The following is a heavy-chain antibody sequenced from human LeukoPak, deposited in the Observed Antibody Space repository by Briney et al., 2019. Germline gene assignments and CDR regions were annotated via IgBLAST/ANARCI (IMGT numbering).Heavy chain of an antibody. CDR2: ITDSGNTI. CDR1: GFTFSDYN. J-gene: IGHJ6*02. D-gene: IGHD3-9*01. V-gene: IGHV3-11*01. Sequence: GGSLRLSCAASGFTFSDYNMNWVRQAPGKGLEWVSYITDSGNTIHYADSVKGRFTISRDNAKNSLYLQMNSQRAEDTAVYYCARSIGLTGGGVDVWGQGTTVTVSS. CDR3: ARSIGLTGGGVDV.